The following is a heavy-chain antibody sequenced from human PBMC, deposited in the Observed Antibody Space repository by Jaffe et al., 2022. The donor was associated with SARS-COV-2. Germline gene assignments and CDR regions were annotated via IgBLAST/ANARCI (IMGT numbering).Heavy chain of an antibody. Sequence: QLQLQESGPGLVKPSETLSLTCTVSGGSISSSSYYWGWIRQPPGKGLEWIGSIYYSGSTYYNPSLKSRVTISVDTSKNQFSLKLSSVTAADTAVYYCARHLHHSSSWYDPDLGAHGMDVWGQGTTVTVSS. CDR3: ARHLHHSSSWYDPDLGAHGMDV. D-gene: IGHD6-13*01. CDR1: GGSISSSSYY. V-gene: IGHV4-39*01. J-gene: IGHJ6*02. CDR2: IYYSGST.